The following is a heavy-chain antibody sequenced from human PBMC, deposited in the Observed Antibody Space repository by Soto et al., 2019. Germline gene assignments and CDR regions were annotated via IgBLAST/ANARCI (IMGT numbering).Heavy chain of an antibody. D-gene: IGHD2-2*01. CDR2: ISGSGGST. V-gene: IGHV3-23*01. CDR3: AKDQGYCSRTSCPLGDLLFGS. CDR1: GFTFSSYA. J-gene: IGHJ4*02. Sequence: GGSLRLSCAASGFTFSSYAMSWVRQVPGKGLEWVSGISGSGGSTYYADSAKGRFTISRDDSKNTLYLQMNNLRAEDTAVYYCAKDQGYCSRTSCPLGDLLFGSWGQGTLVTVSS.